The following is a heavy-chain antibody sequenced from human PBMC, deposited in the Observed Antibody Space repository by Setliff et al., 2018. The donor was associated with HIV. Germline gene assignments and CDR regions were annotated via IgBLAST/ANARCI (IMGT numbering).Heavy chain of an antibody. Sequence: SETLSVTCAVSSESIVSYYWNWIRQPPGRGLEWIGYIHTSGRTKYNPSLKSRLTILVDTSKKQSSLRLTSVTAADTAVYYCSRAAYDAVDWLDPWGQGTLVTVSS. CDR3: SRAAYDAVDWLDP. D-gene: IGHD1-1*01. CDR2: IHTSGRT. J-gene: IGHJ5*02. V-gene: IGHV4-4*08. CDR1: SESIVSYY.